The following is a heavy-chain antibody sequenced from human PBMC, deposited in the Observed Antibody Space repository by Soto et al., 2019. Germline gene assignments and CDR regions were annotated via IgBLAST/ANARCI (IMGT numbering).Heavy chain of an antibody. J-gene: IGHJ4*02. CDR2: IYHSGSS. Sequence: QVQLQESGPGLVKPSGTLSLTCTVSGGSISTSQWWSWLRQPPGRGLVWIGEIYHSGSSNYNASLKSRVTVSVDKSKNQCSLKLNSVAAADTAVYYCASKTYESKGTFDYWGQGTLVTVSS. CDR1: GGSISTSQW. CDR3: ASKTYESKGTFDY. D-gene: IGHD3-22*01. V-gene: IGHV4-4*02.